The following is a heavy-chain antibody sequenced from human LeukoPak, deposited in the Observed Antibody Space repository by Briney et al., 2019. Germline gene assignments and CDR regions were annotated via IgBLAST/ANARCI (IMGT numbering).Heavy chain of an antibody. J-gene: IGHJ6*02. CDR2: ISSSSSYI. V-gene: IGHV3-21*01. CDR1: GFTFSSYS. CDR3: ARDNARLHSSSSLGPRYYYYGMDV. Sequence: KSGGSLRLSCAASGFTFSSYSMNWVRQAPGKGLEWVSSISSSSSYIYYADSVKGRFTISRDNAKNSLYLQMNSLRAEDTAVYYCARDNARLHSSSSLGPRYYYYGMDVWGQGTTVTVSS. D-gene: IGHD6-6*01.